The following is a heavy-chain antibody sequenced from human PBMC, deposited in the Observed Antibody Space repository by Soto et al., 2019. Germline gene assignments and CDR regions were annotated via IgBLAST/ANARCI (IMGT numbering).Heavy chain of an antibody. Sequence: SETLSLTCPVSSGSISRYYWSCIRQPAGKGLEWIGRIYTSGSTNYNPSLKSRVTMSVDTSKNQFSLKLSSVTAADTAVYYCARDVGLARFDPWGQGTLVTVSS. CDR1: SGSISRYY. V-gene: IGHV4-4*07. J-gene: IGHJ5*02. CDR3: ARDVGLARFDP. D-gene: IGHD1-26*01. CDR2: IYTSGST.